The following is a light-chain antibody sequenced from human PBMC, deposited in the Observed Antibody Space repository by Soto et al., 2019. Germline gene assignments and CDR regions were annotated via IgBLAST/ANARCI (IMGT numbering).Light chain of an antibody. V-gene: IGKV3-11*01. CDR2: DAS. J-gene: IGKJ4*02. CDR1: QSVSSY. Sequence: EIVLTQSPATLSLSPGERATLSCRASQSVSSYLAWYQQKPGQAPSLLIYDASNRAPGIPARFSASGSGTDFTLTISSLEPEDFAVYYCQQRSNWLTFGGGTQVEIK. CDR3: QQRSNWLT.